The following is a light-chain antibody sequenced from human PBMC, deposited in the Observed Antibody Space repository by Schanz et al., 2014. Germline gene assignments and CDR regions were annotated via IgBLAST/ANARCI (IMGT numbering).Light chain of an antibody. J-gene: IGKJ1*01. V-gene: IGKV3-20*01. CDR1: QSVGTH. CDR3: QQYGSSPWT. CDR2: GAS. Sequence: EIVLTQSPATLSLSSGERATLSCRASQSVGTHLAWYQQKPGQAPRLLIYGASSRATGIPDRFSGSGSGTDFTLTISRLEPEDFAVYYCQQYGSSPWTFGQGTKVEIK.